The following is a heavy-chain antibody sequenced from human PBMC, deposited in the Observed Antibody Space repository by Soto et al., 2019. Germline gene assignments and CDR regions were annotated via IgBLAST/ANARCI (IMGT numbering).Heavy chain of an antibody. Sequence: QVQLQESGPGLVKPSETLSLTCTVSGGSFSNYYWSWIRQPPGKGLEWIGSIYYSGSTNYNPSLKDRFXXSXDXXQNPLSLKLRSVTAGDTAVYYCARLWSGGGYGMDVWGQGTTVTVSS. V-gene: IGHV4-59*08. J-gene: IGHJ6*02. CDR1: GGSFSNYY. CDR3: ARLWSGGGYGMDV. CDR2: IYYSGST. D-gene: IGHD3-3*01.